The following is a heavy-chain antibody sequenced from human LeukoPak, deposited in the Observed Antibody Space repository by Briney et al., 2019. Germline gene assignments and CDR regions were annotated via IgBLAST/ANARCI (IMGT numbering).Heavy chain of an antibody. CDR3: ARGYNDSGWTHFDD. V-gene: IGHV4-34*01. D-gene: IGHD6-19*01. CDR1: GGSFSGHY. Sequence: SETLSLTCAVYGGSFSGHYWSWIRQPPGKGLEWIGEINHSGKSNYSPSLRSRVTISVDTSKSQFSLKLSSLAAADTAMYFCARGYNDSGWTHFDDWGHGALVT. J-gene: IGHJ4*01. CDR2: INHSGKS.